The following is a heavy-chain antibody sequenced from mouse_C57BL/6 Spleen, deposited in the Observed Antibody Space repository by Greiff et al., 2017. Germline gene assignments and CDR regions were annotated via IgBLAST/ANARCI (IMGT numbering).Heavy chain of an antibody. CDR3: TRWAYSNYAMDY. CDR1: GYTFTDYE. Sequence: VQLQQSGAELVRPGASVTLSCKASGYTFTDYEMHWVKQTPVPGLEWIGAIDPETGGTAYNQKFKGKAILTADKSSSTAYMELRSLTSEDSAVYYCTRWAYSNYAMDYWGQGTSVTVAS. J-gene: IGHJ4*01. CDR2: IDPETGGT. D-gene: IGHD2-5*01. V-gene: IGHV1-15*01.